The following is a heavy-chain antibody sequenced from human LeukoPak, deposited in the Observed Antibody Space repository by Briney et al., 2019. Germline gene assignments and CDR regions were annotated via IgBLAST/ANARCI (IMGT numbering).Heavy chain of an antibody. V-gene: IGHV3-53*01. CDR3: ARGSGSGWPLDR. D-gene: IGHD6-19*01. CDR2: MYAGGTT. Sequence: GGSVRLSCAASGVIVSRNFMSWVRQAPGKGLQWVAIMYAGGTTDYSDSVRGRFHISRDSSNNTLSLQINSLRAEDTAVYYCARGSGSGWPLDRWGQGALVTVSS. CDR1: GVIVSRNF. J-gene: IGHJ5*02.